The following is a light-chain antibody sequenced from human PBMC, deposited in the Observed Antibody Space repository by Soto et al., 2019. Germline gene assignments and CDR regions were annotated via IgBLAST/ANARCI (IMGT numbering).Light chain of an antibody. CDR2: AVS. CDR1: SSYIGPYDH. V-gene: IGLV2-14*03. J-gene: IGLJ1*01. Sequence: QSVLTQPRSVSGSPGQSVTISCTRTSSYIGPYDHAAWYQQHPGKAPKLIIFAVSKRPSGVSNRFSGPKSGNTASLTISGLQAEDEADYYCSSYTSSRAYVFGIGTKVTVL. CDR3: SSYTSSRAYV.